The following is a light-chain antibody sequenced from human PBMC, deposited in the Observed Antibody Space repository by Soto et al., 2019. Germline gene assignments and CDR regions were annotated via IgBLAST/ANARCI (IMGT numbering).Light chain of an antibody. Sequence: DIQLTQSPSTLSASVGDRVPITCRAIQSVTDWLAWYQQKPGKAPKLLIYDASSLESGVPSRFSGSGSGTEFSLTISSVQPDDFATYYCQQYYRSCTFGQGTKVEIK. J-gene: IGKJ2*02. CDR3: QQYYRSCT. CDR2: DAS. V-gene: IGKV1-5*01. CDR1: QSVTDW.